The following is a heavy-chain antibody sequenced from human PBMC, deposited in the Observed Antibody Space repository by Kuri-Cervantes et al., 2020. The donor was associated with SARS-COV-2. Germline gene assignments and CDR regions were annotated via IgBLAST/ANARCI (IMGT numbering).Heavy chain of an antibody. CDR3: ARDRTVSDYYDSSGYYPWNWFDP. Sequence: GESLKISCAASGSTFSSYSMNWVRQAPGKGLEWVSSISSSSSYIYYADSVKGRFTISRDNAKNSLYLQMNSLRAEDTAVYYCARDRTVSDYYDSSGYYPWNWFDPWGQGTLVTVSS. CDR2: ISSSSSYI. D-gene: IGHD3-22*01. CDR1: GSTFSSYS. J-gene: IGHJ5*02. V-gene: IGHV3-21*01.